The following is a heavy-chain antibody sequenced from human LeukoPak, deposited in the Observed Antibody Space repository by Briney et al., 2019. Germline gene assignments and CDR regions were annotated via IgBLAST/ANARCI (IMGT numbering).Heavy chain of an antibody. Sequence: SETLSLTCTVSGGSISSSSYYWGWIRQPPGKGLEWIGSIYYSGSTYYNPSLKSRVTMSVDTSKNQFSLKLSSVTAADTAVYYCARGGYYYDSSGYYAFDIWGQGTMVTVSS. CDR1: GGSISSSSYY. J-gene: IGHJ3*02. CDR3: ARGGYYYDSSGYYAFDI. D-gene: IGHD3-22*01. V-gene: IGHV4-39*07. CDR2: IYYSGST.